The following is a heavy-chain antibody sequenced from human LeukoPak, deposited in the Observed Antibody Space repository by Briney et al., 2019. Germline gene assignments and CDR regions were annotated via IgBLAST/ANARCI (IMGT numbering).Heavy chain of an antibody. Sequence: GGSLRLSCAASGFSFSTYSMNWVRQAPGKGLEWVASISSSGSYIYYEDSLKGRFTISKDNAKNSLYLQMNSLRSEDTAVYYCVRDRGISFYFDYWGQGTLVTVSS. V-gene: IGHV3-21*01. CDR1: GFSFSTYS. CDR2: ISSSGSYI. D-gene: IGHD3-16*02. CDR3: VRDRGISFYFDY. J-gene: IGHJ4*02.